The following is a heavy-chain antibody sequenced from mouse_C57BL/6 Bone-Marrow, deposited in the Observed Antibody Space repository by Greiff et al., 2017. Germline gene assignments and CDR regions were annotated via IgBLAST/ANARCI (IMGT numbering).Heavy chain of an antibody. Sequence: QVQLKQSGPGLVQPSQSLSITCTVSGFSLTSYGVHWVRQSPGKGLEWLGVIWRGGSTDYNAAFMSRLSITKDNSKSQVFFKMNSLQDDDTAIYYCAKKLHYYGSTPYAMDYWGQGTSVTVSS. J-gene: IGHJ4*01. V-gene: IGHV2-5*01. CDR1: GFSLTSYG. CDR2: IWRGGST. CDR3: AKKLHYYGSTPYAMDY. D-gene: IGHD1-1*01.